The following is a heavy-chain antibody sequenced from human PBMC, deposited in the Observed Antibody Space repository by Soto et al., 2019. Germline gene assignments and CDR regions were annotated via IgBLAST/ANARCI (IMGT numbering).Heavy chain of an antibody. D-gene: IGHD6-6*01. CDR3: ARGRASSIAARPNYYYYGMDV. CDR1: GYTFTGYY. V-gene: IGHV1-2*04. Sequence: ASVKVSCKASGYTFTGYYMHWVRQAPGQGLEWMGWINPNSGGTNYAQKFQGWVTMTRDTSISTAYMELSRLRSDDTAVYYCARGRASSIAARPNYYYYGMDVWGQGTTVTVSS. J-gene: IGHJ6*02. CDR2: INPNSGGT.